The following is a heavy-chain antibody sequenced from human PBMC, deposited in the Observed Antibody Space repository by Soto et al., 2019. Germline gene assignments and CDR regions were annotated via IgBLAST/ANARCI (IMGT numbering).Heavy chain of an antibody. D-gene: IGHD6-13*01. V-gene: IGHV5-51*01. J-gene: IGHJ3*02. CDR3: ATIAAAGPPYFQHWGQGTLGGFDI. CDR1: GYSFTSYW. Sequence: GESLKISCKGSGYSFTSYWIGWVRQMPGKGLEWMGIIYPGDSDTRYSPSFQGQVTISADKSISTAYLQWSSLKASDTAMYYCATIAAAGPPYFQHWGQGTLGGFDIWGQGTIVTVSS. CDR2: IYPGDSDT.